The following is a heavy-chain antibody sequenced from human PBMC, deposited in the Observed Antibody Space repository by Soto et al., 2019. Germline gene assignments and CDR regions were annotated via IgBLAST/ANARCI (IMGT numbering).Heavy chain of an antibody. CDR3: ARVPGSGGGCYGMDV. CDR2: ISYDGSNK. V-gene: IGHV3-30-3*01. J-gene: IGHJ6*02. Sequence: GGSLRLSCAASGFTFSSYAMHWVRQAPGKGLEWVAVISYDGSNKYYADSVKGRFTISRDNSKNTLYLQMNSLRAEDTAVYYCARVPGSGGGCYGMDVWGQGTTVTVSS. CDR1: GFTFSSYA. D-gene: IGHD2-15*01.